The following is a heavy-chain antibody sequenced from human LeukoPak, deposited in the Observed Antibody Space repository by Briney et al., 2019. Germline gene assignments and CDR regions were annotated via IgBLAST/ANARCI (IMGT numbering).Heavy chain of an antibody. D-gene: IGHD3-22*01. J-gene: IGHJ4*02. Sequence: GGSLRLSCAASGFTFSSYAMSWVRQAPGKGLEWVSAISGSGGSTYYADSVKGRFTISRDNSKNTLYLQMNSLRPEDTAVYYCAKCRLDSRGYYLFDYWGQGTLVTVSS. CDR1: GFTFSSYA. V-gene: IGHV3-23*01. CDR2: ISGSGGST. CDR3: AKCRLDSRGYYLFDY.